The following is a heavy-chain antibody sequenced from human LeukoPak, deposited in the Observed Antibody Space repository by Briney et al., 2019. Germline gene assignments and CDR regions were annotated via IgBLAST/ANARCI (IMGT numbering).Heavy chain of an antibody. CDR1: GFTFSSHG. CDR3: AKDIIGGYRKGNFDY. CDR2: ISHDEKIK. D-gene: IGHD3-16*02. V-gene: IGHV3-30*18. Sequence: GGSLRLSCAASGFTFSSHGMQWVRQAPGKGLEWVALISHDEKIKEYADSVKGRFSISRDNSKNTLYLQMSSLRAEDTAVYYCAKDIIGGYRKGNFDYWGQGTLVSVSS. J-gene: IGHJ4*02.